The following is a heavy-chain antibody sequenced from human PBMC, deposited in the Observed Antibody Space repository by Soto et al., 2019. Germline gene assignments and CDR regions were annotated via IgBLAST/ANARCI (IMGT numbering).Heavy chain of an antibody. J-gene: IGHJ3*02. D-gene: IGHD2-2*01. CDR1: GFTFSSYA. CDR3: ARGSTLAFDI. Sequence: PVGSLRLSCAASGFTFSSYAMHWVRQAPGKGLEWVAVISYDGSNKYYADSVKGRFTISRDNPKNTLYLQMNSLRAEDTAVYYCARGSTLAFDIWGQGTMVTVSS. V-gene: IGHV3-30-3*01. CDR2: ISYDGSNK.